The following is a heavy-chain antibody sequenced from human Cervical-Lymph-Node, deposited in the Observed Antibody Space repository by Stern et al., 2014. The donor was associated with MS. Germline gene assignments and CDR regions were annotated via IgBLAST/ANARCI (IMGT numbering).Heavy chain of an antibody. CDR1: GYTFTSYD. D-gene: IGHD3-22*01. CDR2: MNPNSGNT. Sequence: VHLVESGAEVKKPGASVKVSCKASGYTFTSYDINWVRQATGQGLEWMGWMNPNSGNTGYAQKFQGRVTMTRNTSISTAYMELSSLRSEDTAVYYCATYDQFKYYFDYWGQGTLVTVSS. V-gene: IGHV1-8*01. CDR3: ATYDQFKYYFDY. J-gene: IGHJ4*02.